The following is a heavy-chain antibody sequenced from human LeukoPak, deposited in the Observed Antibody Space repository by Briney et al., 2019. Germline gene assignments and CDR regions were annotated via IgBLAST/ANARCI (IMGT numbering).Heavy chain of an antibody. V-gene: IGHV3-33*01. CDR3: ARDSGLGLWFGQLLYHYYYYGMDV. CDR1: GFTFVSYG. CDR2: IWYDGSNK. D-gene: IGHD3-10*01. Sequence: GGSLRLSCAASGFTFVSYGMHWVRQAPGKGREWVAVIWYDGSNKYYADSVKGRFTISRDNSKNTLYLQMNSLRAEDTAVYYCARDSGLGLWFGQLLYHYYYYGMDVWGQGTTVTVSS. J-gene: IGHJ6*02.